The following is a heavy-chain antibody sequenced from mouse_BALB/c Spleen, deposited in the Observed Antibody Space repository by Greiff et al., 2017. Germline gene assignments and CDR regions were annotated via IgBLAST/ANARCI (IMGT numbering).Heavy chain of an antibody. J-gene: IGHJ4*01. CDR3: TRDIQGAMDY. V-gene: IGHV5-6-4*01. CDR1: GFTFSSYT. CDR2: ISSGGSYT. Sequence: EVKLQESGGGLVQPGGSRKLSCAASGFTFSSYTMSWVRQTPEKRLEWVATISSGGSYTYYPDSVKGRFTISRDNAKNTLYLQMSSLKSEDTAMYYCTRDIQGAMDYWGQGTSVTVSS.